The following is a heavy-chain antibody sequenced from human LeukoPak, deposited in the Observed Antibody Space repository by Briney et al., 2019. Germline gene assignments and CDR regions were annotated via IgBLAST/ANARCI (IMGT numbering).Heavy chain of an antibody. D-gene: IGHD3-22*01. CDR2: MSSSGGKT. CDR1: GFTFSSYG. V-gene: IGHV3-64D*09. CDR3: VKGAESYCDSRSDY. Sequence: GWSLRLYCAASGFTFSSYGMNWVRQAPGKGLEYVSAMSSSGGKTYYADSMKGRVIISRDNSKNTLYLQLSSLTPEDTAVYFCVKGAESYCDSRSDYWGQGTLVTVSS. J-gene: IGHJ4*02.